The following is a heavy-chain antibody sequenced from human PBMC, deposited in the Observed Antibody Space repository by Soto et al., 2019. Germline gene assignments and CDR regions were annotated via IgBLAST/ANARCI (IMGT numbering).Heavy chain of an antibody. D-gene: IGHD6-6*01. J-gene: IGHJ4*02. CDR2: IYWDDDK. CDR3: AHSHDTGSSYYVDY. Sequence: QITLKESGPTLVKPTQTLTLTCTFTGFSLSTSGVGVGWIRQPPGKALEWLALIYWDDDKRGTPSLKSRLTITNDTSKNQDVLTMTKMDPVDTDTYYGAHSHDTGSSYYVDYWGQGTLVTVCS. V-gene: IGHV2-5*02. CDR1: GFSLSTSGVG.